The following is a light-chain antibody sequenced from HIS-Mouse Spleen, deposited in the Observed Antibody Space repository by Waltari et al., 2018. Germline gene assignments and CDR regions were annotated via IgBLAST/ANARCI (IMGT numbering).Light chain of an antibody. CDR2: EVR. CDR1: SSDVGGYNS. V-gene: IGLV2-14*01. Sequence: QSALTQPASVSGSPGQSITISCTGTSSDVGGYNSVSWYQQLPGKAPKLMIYEVRNRPSGVSNRFSGSKSGNTASLTISGLQAEDEADYYCSSYTSSSTYVFGTGTKVTVL. CDR3: SSYTSSSTYV. J-gene: IGLJ1*01.